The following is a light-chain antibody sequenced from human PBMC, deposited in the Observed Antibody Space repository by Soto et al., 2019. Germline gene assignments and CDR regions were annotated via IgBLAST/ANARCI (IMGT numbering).Light chain of an antibody. CDR1: QTISSY. J-gene: IGKJ1*01. CDR3: QQYNNWPRT. Sequence: EIVMTQSPATLSVSPGERATPSCRASQTISSYLAWYQQKPGQSPRLLMFGASTRATGIPGRFSGSGSGTEFTLTISSLQSEDFAIYYCQQYNNWPRTFGQGTKVDIK. CDR2: GAS. V-gene: IGKV3-15*01.